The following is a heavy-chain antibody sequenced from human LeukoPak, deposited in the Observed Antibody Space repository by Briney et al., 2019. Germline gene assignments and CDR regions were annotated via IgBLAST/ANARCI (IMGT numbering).Heavy chain of an antibody. CDR3: ARVEGTYDAFDI. CDR2: IYHSGST. Sequence: SETLSLTCAVSGYSISSGYYWGWIRQPPGKGLEWIGSIYHSGSTYYNPSLKSRVTISVDTSKNQFSLKLSSVTAADTAVYYCARVEGTYDAFDIWGHGTMVTVSS. V-gene: IGHV4-38-2*01. J-gene: IGHJ3*02. D-gene: IGHD1-14*01. CDR1: GYSISSGYY.